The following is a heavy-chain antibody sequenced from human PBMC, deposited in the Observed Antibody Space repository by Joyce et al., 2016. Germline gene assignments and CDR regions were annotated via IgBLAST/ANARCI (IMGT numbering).Heavy chain of an antibody. V-gene: IGHV3-30*18. CDR3: AKILTATYSSGWFLDY. D-gene: IGHD6-25*01. J-gene: IGHJ4*02. CDR2: ISYDGIYK. CDR1: GLTLSNYG. Sequence: QVQLVASGGGVVQPGRSLRLSCAASGLTLSNYGVHWVRQATGKGLECVAVISYDGIYKYYAYSVKGRFTISRDNSKNTVFLEMNSLRTEDTAVYYCAKILTATYSSGWFLDYWGQGTLVTVSS.